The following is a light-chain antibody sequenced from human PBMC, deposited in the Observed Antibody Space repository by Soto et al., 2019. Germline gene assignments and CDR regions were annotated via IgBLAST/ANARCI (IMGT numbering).Light chain of an antibody. Sequence: NVFTQSPCTLSLTTGERATLSCRASQSVSISYLAWYQQKPGQAPRLLIYGASSRATGIPDRFSGSGSGTDFTLTISRLEPEDFAVYYCQQYGSSPDTFGQGTKVDI. CDR3: QQYGSSPDT. CDR2: GAS. CDR1: QSVSISY. J-gene: IGKJ1*01. V-gene: IGKV3-20*01.